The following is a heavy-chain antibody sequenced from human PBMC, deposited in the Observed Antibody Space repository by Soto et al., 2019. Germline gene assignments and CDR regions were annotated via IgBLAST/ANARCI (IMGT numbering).Heavy chain of an antibody. CDR3: ASAYYYDSSGKDAFDI. J-gene: IGHJ3*02. CDR1: GGTFSSYA. V-gene: IGHV1-69*06. D-gene: IGHD3-22*01. Sequence: ASVKVSCKASGGTFSSYAISWVRQAPGQGLEWMGGIIPIFGTANYAQKFQGRVTITADKSMSTAYMELSSLRSEDTAVYYCASAYYYDSSGKDAFDIWGQGTMVTVSS. CDR2: IIPIFGTA.